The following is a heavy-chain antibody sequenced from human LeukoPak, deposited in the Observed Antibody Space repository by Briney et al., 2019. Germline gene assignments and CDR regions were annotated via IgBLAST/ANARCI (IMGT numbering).Heavy chain of an antibody. J-gene: IGHJ4*02. V-gene: IGHV1-69*13. Sequence: SVKVSCKASGGTFSSYAISWVRQAPGQGLEWLGGIIPIFGTANYAQKFQGRVTITADESTSTAYMELSSLTSEDTAVYYCARGPYDYVWGSQYYFDYWGQGTLVTVSS. CDR1: GGTFSSYA. D-gene: IGHD3-16*01. CDR3: ARGPYDYVWGSQYYFDY. CDR2: IIPIFGTA.